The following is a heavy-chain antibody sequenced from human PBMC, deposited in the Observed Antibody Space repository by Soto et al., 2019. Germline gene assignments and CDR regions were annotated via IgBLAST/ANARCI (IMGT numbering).Heavy chain of an antibody. CDR3: ARAEYSYGFGNYYDD. CDR2: IYYDGST. CDR1: GGTLGRYD. J-gene: IGHJ4*02. D-gene: IGHD5-18*01. V-gene: IGHV4-59*01. Sequence: SEPKPLRCTVVGGTLGRYDGLWIRQPPGKGLEGIGYIYYDGSTNYSPSLKIRVTISVDTSKNQFSLRLSSVTAADTAVYDCARAEYSYGFGNYYDDWGQGTLVPGFS.